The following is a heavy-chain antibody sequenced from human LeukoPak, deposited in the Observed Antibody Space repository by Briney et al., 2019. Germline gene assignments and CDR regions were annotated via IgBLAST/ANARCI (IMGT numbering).Heavy chain of an antibody. V-gene: IGHV4-39*01. D-gene: IGHD3-22*01. CDR2: VFYSGST. Sequence: SETLSLTCSVSGGSISSSTYYWGWIRQPPGKGLEWIGTVFYSGSTYYNPSLQSRVTISVDMSKNQFSLKLNSVTAADTAVYYCGRQFYDSSGPFDSWGQGTLVTVSS. CDR1: GGSISSSTYY. J-gene: IGHJ4*02. CDR3: GRQFYDSSGPFDS.